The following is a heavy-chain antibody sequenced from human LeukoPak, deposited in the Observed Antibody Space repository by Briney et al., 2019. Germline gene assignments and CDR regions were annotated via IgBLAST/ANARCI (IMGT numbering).Heavy chain of an antibody. Sequence: APVKVSCKASGYTFTSYYMHWVRQAPGQGLEWMGIINPSGGSTSYAQKFQGRVTMTRDTSTSTVYMELSSLRSEDTAVYYCARISIAARPWVFFDYWGQGTLVTVSS. J-gene: IGHJ4*02. CDR2: INPSGGST. CDR3: ARISIAARPWVFFDY. CDR1: GYTFTSYY. V-gene: IGHV1-46*01. D-gene: IGHD6-6*01.